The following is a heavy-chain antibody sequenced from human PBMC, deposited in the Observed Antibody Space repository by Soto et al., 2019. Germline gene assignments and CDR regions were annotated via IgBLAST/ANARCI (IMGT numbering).Heavy chain of an antibody. CDR1: GFTFSSYA. V-gene: IGHV3-23*01. J-gene: IGHJ4*02. D-gene: IGHD6-13*01. CDR3: AKDSGSSWYLYYFDY. Sequence: GGSLRLSCAASGFTFSSYAMSWVRQAPGKGLEWVSAISGSGGSTYYADSVKGRFTIPRDNSKNTLYLQMNSLRAEDTAVYYCAKDSGSSWYLYYFDYWGQGTLVTVSS. CDR2: ISGSGGST.